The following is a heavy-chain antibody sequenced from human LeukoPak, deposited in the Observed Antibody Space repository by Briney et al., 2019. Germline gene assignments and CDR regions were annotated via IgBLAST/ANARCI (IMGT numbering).Heavy chain of an antibody. V-gene: IGHV6-1*01. CDR3: AREDFWSGYYTMRAVMFLDY. CDR1: GDSVSSNSAA. J-gene: IGHJ4*02. Sequence: SQTLSLTCAISGDSVSSNSAAWNWIRQSPSRGLEWLGRTYYRSKWYNDYAVSVKSRITINPDTSKNQFSLQLNSVTPEDTAVYYCAREDFWSGYYTMRAVMFLDYWGQGTLVTVSS. D-gene: IGHD3-3*01. CDR2: TYYRSKWYN.